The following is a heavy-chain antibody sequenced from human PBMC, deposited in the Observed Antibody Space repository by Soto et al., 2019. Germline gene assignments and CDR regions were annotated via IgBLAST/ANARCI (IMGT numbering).Heavy chain of an antibody. J-gene: IGHJ4*02. CDR3: ARGPSGLVPAAYSSSRGKSRHLFDY. D-gene: IGHD2-2*01. CDR1: GYTFTSYD. V-gene: IGHV1-8*01. Sequence: QVQLVQSGAEVKKPGASVKVSCKASGYTFTSYDINWVRQATGQGLEWMGWMNPNSGNTGYAQKFQGRVTMTRNTSISTAYMELSSLRSEDTAVYYCARGPSGLVPAAYSSSRGKSRHLFDYWGQGTLVTVSS. CDR2: MNPNSGNT.